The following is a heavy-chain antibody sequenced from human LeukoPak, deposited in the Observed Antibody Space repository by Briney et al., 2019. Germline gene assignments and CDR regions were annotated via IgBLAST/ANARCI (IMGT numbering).Heavy chain of an antibody. D-gene: IGHD4-17*01. CDR2: ISSSSRTI. Sequence: GGSLRLSCAASGFSFSRYSMSWVRQAPGKGLEWISYISSSSRTIVYADSVKGRFTISRDNAKNSLFLQMNSLRGEDTALYYCIRDRLPTTTVTPQHWGQGTLVTVSS. CDR3: IRDRLPTTTVTPQH. CDR1: GFSFSRYS. J-gene: IGHJ1*01. V-gene: IGHV3-48*01.